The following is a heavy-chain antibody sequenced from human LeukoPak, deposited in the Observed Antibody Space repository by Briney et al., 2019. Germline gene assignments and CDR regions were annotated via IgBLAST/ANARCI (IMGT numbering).Heavy chain of an antibody. V-gene: IGHV3-7*01. J-gene: IGHJ4*01. D-gene: IGHD5-24*01. CDR3: AKDAHPPRDGYNPYYFDY. CDR1: GFTFSSYW. CDR2: IKQDGSEK. Sequence: PGGSLRLSCAASGFTFSSYWMSWVRQAPGKGLEWVADIKQDGSEKYYVDSVKGRFTISRDNAKNSLYLQMNSLRAEDTAVYYCAKDAHPPRDGYNPYYFDYWGHGTLVTVSS.